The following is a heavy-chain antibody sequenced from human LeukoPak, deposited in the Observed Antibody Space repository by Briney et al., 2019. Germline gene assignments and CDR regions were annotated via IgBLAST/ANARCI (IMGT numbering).Heavy chain of an antibody. J-gene: IGHJ4*02. CDR3: ARGKTTVTDRGLIDY. V-gene: IGHV7-4-1*02. D-gene: IGHD4-17*01. Sequence: ASVKVPCKASGYTFSSYAMSWVRQAPGQGLEWMGWINTKTGNPTYAQGFTGRFVFSLDTSVTTTYLQISSLKPEDTAVYYCARGKTTVTDRGLIDYWGRGTLVTVSS. CDR2: INTKTGNP. CDR1: GYTFSSYA.